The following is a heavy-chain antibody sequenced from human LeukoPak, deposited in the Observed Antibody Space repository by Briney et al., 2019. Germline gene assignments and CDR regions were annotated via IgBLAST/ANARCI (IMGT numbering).Heavy chain of an antibody. CDR3: ASIAALQGQDYYYYYVDV. Sequence: ASVKVSCKASGGTFSSYAISWVRQAPGQGLEWMGGIIPIFGTANYAQKFQGRVTITADESTSTAYMELSSLRSEDTAVYYCASIAALQGQDYYYYYVDVWGKGTTVTVSS. D-gene: IGHD6-6*01. CDR2: IIPIFGTA. CDR1: GGTFSSYA. V-gene: IGHV1-69*13. J-gene: IGHJ6*03.